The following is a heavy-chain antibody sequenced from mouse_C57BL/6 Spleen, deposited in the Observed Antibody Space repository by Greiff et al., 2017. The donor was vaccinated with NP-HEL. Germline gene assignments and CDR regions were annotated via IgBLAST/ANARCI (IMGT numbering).Heavy chain of an antibody. CDR1: GYTFTSYW. J-gene: IGHJ4*01. CDR2: IDPSDSET. Sequence: VQLQQPGAELVRPGSSVKLSCKASGYTFTSYWMHWVKQRPIQGLEWIGNIDPSDSETHYNQKFKDKATLTVDKSSSTAYMQLSSQTSEDSAVYYCARRAFHYYAMDYWGQGTSVTVSS. D-gene: IGHD3-3*01. CDR3: ARRAFHYYAMDY. V-gene: IGHV1-52*01.